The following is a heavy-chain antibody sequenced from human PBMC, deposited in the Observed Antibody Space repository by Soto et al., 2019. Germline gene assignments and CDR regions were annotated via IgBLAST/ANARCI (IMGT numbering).Heavy chain of an antibody. J-gene: IGHJ6*03. V-gene: IGHV1-24*01. D-gene: IGHD6-25*01. CDR3: ATVSYSSESPYYYYMDV. Sequence: GASVKVSCKVSGYTLTELSMHWVRQAPGKGLEWMGGFDPEDGETIYAQKFQGRVTMTEDTSTDTAYMELSSLRSEDTAVYYCATVSYSSESPYYYYMDVWGKGTTVTVS. CDR2: FDPEDGET. CDR1: GYTLTELS.